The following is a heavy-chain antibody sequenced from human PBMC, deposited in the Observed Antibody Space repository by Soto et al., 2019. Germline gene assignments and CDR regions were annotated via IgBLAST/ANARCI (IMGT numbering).Heavy chain of an antibody. CDR1: GGTFSSYT. Sequence: QVQLVQSGAEVKKPGSSVKVSCKASGGTFSSYTISWVRQAPGQGLEWMGRIIPILGIANYAQKFQGRVTITADKSTSTDYMELSSLRSEDTAVYYCARTLLGGDYDLDYWGQGTLVTVSS. J-gene: IGHJ4*02. CDR3: ARTLLGGDYDLDY. D-gene: IGHD4-17*01. CDR2: IIPILGIA. V-gene: IGHV1-69*02.